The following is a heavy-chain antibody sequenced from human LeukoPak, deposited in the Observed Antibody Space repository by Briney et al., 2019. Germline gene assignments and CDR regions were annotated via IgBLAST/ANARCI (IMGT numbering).Heavy chain of an antibody. V-gene: IGHV1-2*02. D-gene: IGHD5-18*01. J-gene: IGHJ3*01. Sequence: ASVRVSCKASGYSFSDFHIHWVRQAPGQGLEWTGWINPKSGATTYAERFRGRVTMTRDTSLNTVYLELASLYSDDTAVFYCARDYSDGHNRRDAFDLWGQGTTLIVSS. CDR2: INPKSGAT. CDR1: GYSFSDFH. CDR3: ARDYSDGHNRRDAFDL.